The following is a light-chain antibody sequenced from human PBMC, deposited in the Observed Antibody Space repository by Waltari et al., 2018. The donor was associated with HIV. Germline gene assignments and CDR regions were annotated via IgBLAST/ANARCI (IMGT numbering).Light chain of an antibody. V-gene: IGLV2-14*01. Sequence: QSALTQPASVSGSPGQSLTISRPGHSTAITSHHLISWYQQPPGKAPILLIYEVSPRPAGIPDPFSASKSGNTASLTVSGLQAEDEADYYCASYTTSDFLLFGGGTKLTVL. CDR1: STAITSHHL. CDR2: EVS. J-gene: IGLJ3*02. CDR3: ASYTTSDFLL.